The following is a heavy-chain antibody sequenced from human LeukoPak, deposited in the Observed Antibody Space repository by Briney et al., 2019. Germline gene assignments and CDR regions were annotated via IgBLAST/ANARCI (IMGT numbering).Heavy chain of an antibody. CDR2: IYYSKNT. J-gene: IGHJ4*02. CDR1: GGSISSSSAY. V-gene: IGHV4-39*01. D-gene: IGHD5-18*01. Sequence: SETLSLTCTVSGGSISSSSAYWVWIRQPPGKGLEWIGSIYYSKNTYYDPSLKSRVTISADTSKNQFSLTLGSVSATDTAVYYCVRPRGFSYGYFDYWGQGTLVTVSS. CDR3: VRPRGFSYGYFDY.